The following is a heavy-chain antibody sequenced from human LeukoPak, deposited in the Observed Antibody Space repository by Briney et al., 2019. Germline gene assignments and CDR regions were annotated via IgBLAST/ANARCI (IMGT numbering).Heavy chain of an antibody. CDR1: GGSFSGYY. CDR3: ARATWTNFYFDY. J-gene: IGHJ4*02. D-gene: IGHD1-1*01. CDR2: VYDSGST. V-gene: IGHV4-59*08. Sequence: SETLSLTCAVYGGSFSGYYWSWIRQPPGKGLEWIGYVYDSGSTNYNPSLRSRVTISVDTSKNQFSLKVTSVTAADTAVYYCARATWTNFYFDYWGQGALVTVSS.